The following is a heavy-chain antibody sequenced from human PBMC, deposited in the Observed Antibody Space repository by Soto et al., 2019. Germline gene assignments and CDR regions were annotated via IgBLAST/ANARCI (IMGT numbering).Heavy chain of an antibody. CDR3: AHILPWVGVGVGGMDV. V-gene: IGHV2-5*02. J-gene: IGHJ6*02. D-gene: IGHD1-26*01. Sequence: QITLKESGPTLVKPTQTLTLTCTFSGFSLNTRGVGVGWIRQPPGKALEWLALIYWDDDKRYSPSLKTRLTITKDTSKNQVVLTMTNMDPVDTTTYYCAHILPWVGVGVGGMDVWGQGTTVTVSS. CDR1: GFSLNTRGVG. CDR2: IYWDDDK.